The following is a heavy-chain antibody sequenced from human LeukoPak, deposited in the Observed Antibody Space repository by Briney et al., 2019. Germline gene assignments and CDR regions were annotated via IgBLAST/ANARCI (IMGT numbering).Heavy chain of an antibody. V-gene: IGHV3-7*03. CDR3: AKSGLNRFDY. D-gene: IGHD2-15*01. Sequence: GGSLRLSCAASGFTFSSYWMSWVRQAPGKGLEWVANIKQDGSEKYYVDSVKGRFTISRDNSKNTLYLQMNSLRAEDTAVYYCAKSGLNRFDYWGQGTLVTVSS. J-gene: IGHJ4*02. CDR1: GFTFSSYW. CDR2: IKQDGSEK.